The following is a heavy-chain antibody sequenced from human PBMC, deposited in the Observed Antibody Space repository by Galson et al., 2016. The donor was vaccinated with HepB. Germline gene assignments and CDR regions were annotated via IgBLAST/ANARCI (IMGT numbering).Heavy chain of an antibody. CDR2: IDSDGITT. CDR3: ATGGGRRSKYYGMDV. CDR1: GFTFSSYW. D-gene: IGHD1-26*01. Sequence: SLRLSCAASGFTFSSYWMYWVRQAPGKGLVWVSRIDSDGITTAYADSVKGRFTISRDNAKNTLYLQMNSLSAEDTAVYYCATGGGRRSKYYGMDVWAHGTMVTVSS. J-gene: IGHJ6*02. V-gene: IGHV3-74*01.